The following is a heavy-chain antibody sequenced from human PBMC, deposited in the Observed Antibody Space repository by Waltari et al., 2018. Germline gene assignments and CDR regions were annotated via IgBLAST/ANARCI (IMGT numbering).Heavy chain of an antibody. Sequence: QVQLQESGPGLVKPSQTLSLTCTVSGGSIGSGDYYWSWIRQPPGKGLEWIGYIYYSGSTYYNPSLKSRVTISVDTSKNQFSLKLSSVTAADTAVYYCARDARYCSSTSCSGFDYWGQGTLVTVSS. CDR2: IYYSGST. CDR3: ARDARYCSSTSCSGFDY. D-gene: IGHD2-2*01. V-gene: IGHV4-30-4*08. CDR1: GGSIGSGDYY. J-gene: IGHJ4*02.